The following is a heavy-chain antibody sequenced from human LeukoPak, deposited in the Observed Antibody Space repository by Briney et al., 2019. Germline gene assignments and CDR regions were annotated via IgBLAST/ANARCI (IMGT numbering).Heavy chain of an antibody. CDR3: AQQVGYCSSGSCYFTY. CDR2: ISNTGGST. Sequence: GSLRLSCAASGFSFNTYAMSWVRQAPGKGLEWVSAISNTGGSTYYEDSVKGRFTISRDKSKNTLSLQMNSLRAEDTAVYYCAQQVGYCSSGSCYFTYWGQGTLVTVSS. CDR1: GFSFNTYA. D-gene: IGHD2-15*01. J-gene: IGHJ1*01. V-gene: IGHV3-23*01.